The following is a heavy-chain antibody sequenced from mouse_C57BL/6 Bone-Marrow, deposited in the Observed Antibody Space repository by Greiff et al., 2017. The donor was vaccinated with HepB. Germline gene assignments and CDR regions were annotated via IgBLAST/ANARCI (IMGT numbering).Heavy chain of an antibody. V-gene: IGHV1-61*01. CDR1: GYTFTSYW. Sequence: QVQLQQPGAELVRPGSSVKLSCKASGYTFTSYWMDWVKQRPGQGLEWIGNIYPSDSETLYNQKFKDKATLTVDKSSSTAYMQLSSLTSEDSAVYYCASLRRDWYFDVWGTGTTVTVSS. CDR3: ASLRRDWYFDV. J-gene: IGHJ1*03. CDR2: IYPSDSET. D-gene: IGHD2-12*01.